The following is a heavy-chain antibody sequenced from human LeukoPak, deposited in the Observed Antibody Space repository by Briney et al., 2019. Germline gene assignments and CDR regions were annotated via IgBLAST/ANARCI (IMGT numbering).Heavy chain of an antibody. V-gene: IGHV1-69*05. CDR2: IIPIFGTA. J-gene: IGHJ3*02. CDR3: ARLVGATDAFDI. CDR1: GGTFSSYA. D-gene: IGHD1-26*01. Sequence: SVKVSCKASGGTFSSYAISWVRQAPGQGLEWMGGIIPIFGTANYAQKFQGRVTMTRNTSISTAYMELSSLRSEDTAVYYCARLVGATDAFDIWGQGTMVTVSS.